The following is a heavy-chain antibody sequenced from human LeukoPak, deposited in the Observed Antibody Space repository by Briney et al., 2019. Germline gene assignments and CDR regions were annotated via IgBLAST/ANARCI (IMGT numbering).Heavy chain of an antibody. Sequence: TDTLSLTCTVSGASITSYYWAWIRQPPGKGLEWIGYIYYSGSTNYNPSLKSRVTISVDTSKNQFSLKLSSVTAADTAVYYCARAVAVAGTGHFQHWGQGTLVTVSS. J-gene: IGHJ1*01. V-gene: IGHV4-59*07. CDR3: ARAVAVAGTGHFQH. CDR2: IYYSGST. D-gene: IGHD6-19*01. CDR1: GASITSYY.